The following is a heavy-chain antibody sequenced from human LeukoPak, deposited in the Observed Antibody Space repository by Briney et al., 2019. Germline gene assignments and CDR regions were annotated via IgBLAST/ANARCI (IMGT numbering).Heavy chain of an antibody. V-gene: IGHV4-59*12. CDR2: IYYSGST. CDR3: ARTYGDYVNVAGYFDY. Sequence: SETLSLTCTVSGGSISSYYWSWIRQPPGKGLEWIGYIYYSGSTNYNPSLKSRVTISVDTSKNQFSLKLSSVTAADTAVYYCARTYGDYVNVAGYFDYWGQGTLVTVSS. J-gene: IGHJ4*02. D-gene: IGHD4-17*01. CDR1: GGSISSYY.